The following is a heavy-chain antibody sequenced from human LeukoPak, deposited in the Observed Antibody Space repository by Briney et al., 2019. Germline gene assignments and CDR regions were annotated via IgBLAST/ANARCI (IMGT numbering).Heavy chain of an antibody. Sequence: GGSLRLSCAASGFTFSSYFVHWVRQAPGKGLEWVAVISFDGSNEYNAGSVKGRFTISRDNSKNTLYLQMNSLRPDDTAVYYCAREALLPPQDAFDLWGQGTMVIVSS. V-gene: IGHV3-30*04. D-gene: IGHD2-15*01. CDR2: ISFDGSNE. CDR3: AREALLPPQDAFDL. J-gene: IGHJ3*01. CDR1: GFTFSSYF.